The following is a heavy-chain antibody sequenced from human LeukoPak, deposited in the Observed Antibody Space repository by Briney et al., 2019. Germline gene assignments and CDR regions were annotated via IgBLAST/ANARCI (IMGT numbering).Heavy chain of an antibody. D-gene: IGHD5-24*01. CDR3: AVGVVEMATITAAFDY. J-gene: IGHJ4*02. Sequence: SVKVSCKASGGTFSSYAISWVRQAPGQGLEWMGGIIPILGTANYAQKFQGRVTITADESTSTAYMELSSLRSEDTAVYYCAVGVVEMATITAAFDYWGQGTLVTVSS. CDR2: IIPILGTA. V-gene: IGHV1-69*13. CDR1: GGTFSSYA.